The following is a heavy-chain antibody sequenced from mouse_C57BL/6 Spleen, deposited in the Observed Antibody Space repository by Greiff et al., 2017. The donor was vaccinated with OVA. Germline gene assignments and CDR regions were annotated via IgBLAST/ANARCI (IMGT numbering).Heavy chain of an antibody. D-gene: IGHD3-3*01. CDR2: SRNKANDYTT. CDR3: ARGASWDSGYFDV. Sequence: EVKLVESGGGLVQSGRSLRLSCATSGFTFSDFYMEWVRQAPGKGLEWIAASRNKANDYTTEYSASVKGRFIVSRDTSQSLLYLQMNALRAEDTAIYYCARGASWDSGYFDVWGTGTTVTVSS. V-gene: IGHV7-1*01. J-gene: IGHJ1*03. CDR1: GFTFSDFY.